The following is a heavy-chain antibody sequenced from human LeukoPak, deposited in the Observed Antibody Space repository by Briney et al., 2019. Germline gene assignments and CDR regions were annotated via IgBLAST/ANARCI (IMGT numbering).Heavy chain of an antibody. CDR3: ARDATSDTLGY. CDR2: IKQDGSEK. V-gene: IGHV3-7*01. CDR1: GFIFTRYW. J-gene: IGHJ4*02. D-gene: IGHD2-2*02. Sequence: GGSLRLSCAASGFIFTRYWMSWVRQTPGKGIEWVANIKQDGSEKYYVDSVKGRFTISRDNAKNSLYLQMNSLRVEDTAIYYCARDATSDTLGYWGQGTLATVSS.